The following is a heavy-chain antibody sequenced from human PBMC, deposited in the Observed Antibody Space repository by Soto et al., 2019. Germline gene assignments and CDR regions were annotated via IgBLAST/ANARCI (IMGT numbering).Heavy chain of an antibody. CDR2: IWYDGSNK. Sequence: GGSLRLSCAASGLTFSSYGMHWVRQAPGKGLEWVAVIWYDGSNKYYADSVKGRFTISRDNSRNTLYLQMNSLRAEDTAVYYCARDGFREDDFWSGYRYYFDYWGQGTLVTVSS. CDR3: ARDGFREDDFWSGYRYYFDY. D-gene: IGHD3-3*01. CDR1: GLTFSSYG. J-gene: IGHJ4*02. V-gene: IGHV3-33*01.